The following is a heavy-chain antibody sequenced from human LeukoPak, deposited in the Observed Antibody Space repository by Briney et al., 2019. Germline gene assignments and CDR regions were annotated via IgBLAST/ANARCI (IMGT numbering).Heavy chain of an antibody. CDR3: ARGDGAVIY. V-gene: IGHV4-31*03. CDR1: GGSISSGGYY. J-gene: IGHJ4*02. Sequence: SETLPLTCTVSGGSISSGGYYWNWIRQHPEKGLEWLGYISFSGHTYYNPSLKSRITISVDTSKNHFSLKLSSVTAADTAVYYCARGDGAVIYWGQGTLVTVSS. CDR2: ISFSGHT. D-gene: IGHD4-17*01.